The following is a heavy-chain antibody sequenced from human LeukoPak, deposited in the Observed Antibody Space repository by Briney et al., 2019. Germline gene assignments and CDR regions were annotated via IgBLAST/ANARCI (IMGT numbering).Heavy chain of an antibody. D-gene: IGHD3-22*01. V-gene: IGHV4-39*07. CDR1: GGSIRSTTYY. CDR3: ARAPHFFDTSGSRYYFDY. J-gene: IGHJ4*02. CDR2: IYYSGNT. Sequence: SETLSLTCSVSGGSIRSTTYYWGWIRQPPGTGLEWIGSIYYSGNTYYSPSLMSRVTISVDTSKNQFSLNLSSVTAADTAVYFCARAPHFFDTSGSRYYFDYWGQGALVTVSS.